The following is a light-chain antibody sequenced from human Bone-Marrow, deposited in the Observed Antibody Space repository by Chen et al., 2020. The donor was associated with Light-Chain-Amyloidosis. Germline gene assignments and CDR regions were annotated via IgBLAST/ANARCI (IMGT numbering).Light chain of an antibody. Sequence: QSALTQPASVSGSSGKSLTLPCTGTSSDGGGDNHVSWYQQHPDKAPKLMIYEVTNRPSWVPDRCSGSKSDNTASLTISGLQTEDEADYFCSSDTITNTLVFGSGTRVTVL. CDR3: SSDTITNTLV. J-gene: IGLJ1*01. CDR2: EVT. CDR1: SSDGGGDNH. V-gene: IGLV2-14*01.